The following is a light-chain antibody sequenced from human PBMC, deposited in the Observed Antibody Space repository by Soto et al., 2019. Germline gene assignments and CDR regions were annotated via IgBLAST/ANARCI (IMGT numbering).Light chain of an antibody. CDR2: DAS. CDR1: QGIGNA. V-gene: IGKV1-13*02. Sequence: AIQMTQSPSSLSASVGDRVTISCRASQGIGNALGWYQQKPGKPPKVLIYDASSLKSGVPSRFSGSGSGTEFTLTISSLQPDDFATYYCQHYNSYSEAFGQGTKVDIK. CDR3: QHYNSYSEA. J-gene: IGKJ1*01.